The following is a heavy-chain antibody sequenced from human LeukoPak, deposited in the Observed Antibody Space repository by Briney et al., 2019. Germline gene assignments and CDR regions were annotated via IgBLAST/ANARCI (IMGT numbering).Heavy chain of an antibody. CDR1: GFTFSSYG. J-gene: IGHJ4*02. Sequence: PGGSLTLSCAASGFTFSSYGMHWVRQAPGKGLEWVAVISYDGSNKYYADSVKGRFTISRDNSKNTLYLQMNSLRAEDTAVYYCAKSPRQLVEIDYWGQGTLVTVSS. D-gene: IGHD6-13*01. CDR3: AKSPRQLVEIDY. CDR2: ISYDGSNK. V-gene: IGHV3-30*18.